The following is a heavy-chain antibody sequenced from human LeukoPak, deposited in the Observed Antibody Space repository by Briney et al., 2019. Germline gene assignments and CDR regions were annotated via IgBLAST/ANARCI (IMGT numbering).Heavy chain of an antibody. D-gene: IGHD3-3*02. CDR1: GFTLSTYA. CDR3: ARDSHFWSGYHSYYYVDV. CDR2: ISSGTTYI. Sequence: GGSLRLSCAASGFTLSTYAMNWVRQAPGKGLEWVSSISSGTTYIYYADSLKGRFTISRDNAKNSLYLQMNSLRVEDTAVYYCARDSHFWSGYHSYYYVDVWGKGTTVTVSS. J-gene: IGHJ6*03. V-gene: IGHV3-21*01.